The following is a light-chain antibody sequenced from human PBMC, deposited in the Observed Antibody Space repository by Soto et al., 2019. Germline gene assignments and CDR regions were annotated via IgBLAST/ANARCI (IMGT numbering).Light chain of an antibody. Sequence: EIVLTQSPGTLSLSPGERATLSCRASQSVSSSYLAWYQQKPGQAPRLLIYGASSRATGIPDRFSGSGSGTDFTLTISRLEPEDFGVYYCQQYGDSPPWTFGQGTKVEI. J-gene: IGKJ1*01. CDR1: QSVSSSY. V-gene: IGKV3-20*01. CDR3: QQYGDSPPWT. CDR2: GAS.